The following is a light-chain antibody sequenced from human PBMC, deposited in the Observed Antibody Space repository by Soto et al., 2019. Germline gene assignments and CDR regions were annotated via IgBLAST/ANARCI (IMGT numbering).Light chain of an antibody. CDR1: QNVNSN. V-gene: IGKV3-15*01. CDR2: GAF. Sequence: EIVMTQSPATLSVSPGERATLSCRASQNVNSNVAWYQQKVGQAPRLLIYGAFTRATDIPARFSGSESGTEYTLTISSRLSEDFAVYYCQQYNNGSPFTFGQGTKLEIK. CDR3: QQYNNGSPFT. J-gene: IGKJ2*01.